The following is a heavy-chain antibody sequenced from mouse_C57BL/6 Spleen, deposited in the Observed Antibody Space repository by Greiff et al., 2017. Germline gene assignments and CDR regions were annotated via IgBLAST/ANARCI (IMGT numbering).Heavy chain of an antibody. D-gene: IGHD3-3*01. J-gene: IGHJ3*01. CDR1: GFTFSDYY. CDR2: ISNGGGST. Sequence: EVKLVESGAGLVQPGASLKLSCAASGFTFSDYYMYWVRQTPEKRLEWVADISNGGGSTYYPDTVKGRFTISRDNAKNTLYLQMSRLKAEDTAMYYCERHRGPCLFADWGQGTLVTVSA. V-gene: IGHV5-12*01. CDR3: ERHRGPCLFAD.